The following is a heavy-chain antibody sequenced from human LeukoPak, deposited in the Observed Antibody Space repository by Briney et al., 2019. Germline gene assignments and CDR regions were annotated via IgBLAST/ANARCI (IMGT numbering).Heavy chain of an antibody. V-gene: IGHV3-9*01. D-gene: IGHD4-23*01. Sequence: GGSLRLSCAASGFTFDDYAMHWVRQAPGKGLEWVSGISWNSGSIGYADSVKGRFTISRDNAKNSLYLQMNSLRAEDTALYYCATTLSGNYTLWGQGTLVTVSS. J-gene: IGHJ4*02. CDR1: GFTFDDYA. CDR2: ISWNSGSI. CDR3: ATTLSGNYTL.